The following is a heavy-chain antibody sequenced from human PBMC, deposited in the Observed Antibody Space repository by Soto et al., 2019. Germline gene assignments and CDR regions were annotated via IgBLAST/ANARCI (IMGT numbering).Heavy chain of an antibody. J-gene: IGHJ6*02. Sequence: PSETLSLTCTVSGGSVSSGSYYWSWIRQPPGKGLEWIGYIYYSGSTNYNPSLKSRVTISVDTSKNQFSLKLSSVTAADTPVYYCARADLWSGYYHHYGMEVWGQGTTVTASS. D-gene: IGHD3-3*01. V-gene: IGHV4-61*01. CDR3: ARADLWSGYYHHYGMEV. CDR2: IYYSGST. CDR1: GGSVSSGSYY.